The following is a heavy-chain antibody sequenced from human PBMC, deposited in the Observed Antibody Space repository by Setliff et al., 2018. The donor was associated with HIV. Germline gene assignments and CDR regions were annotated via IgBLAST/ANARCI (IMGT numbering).Heavy chain of an antibody. CDR1: TDSFSNRGFY. V-gene: IGHV4-39*01. D-gene: IGHD1-26*01. J-gene: IGHJ4*01. Sequence: PSETLSLTCTVSTDSFSNRGFYWGWVRQPPGRGLEWIGSVYYSGSTYYNPSLKSRVTISVDTSKNQLPLKLTSMTAADTAVYYCARQVGEGKWYLDSWGHGTLVTVSS. CDR3: ARQVGEGKWYLDS. CDR2: VYYSGST.